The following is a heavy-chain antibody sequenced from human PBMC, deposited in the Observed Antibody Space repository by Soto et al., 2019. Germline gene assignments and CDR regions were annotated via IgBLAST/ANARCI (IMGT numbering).Heavy chain of an antibody. V-gene: IGHV1-69*13. D-gene: IGHD2-8*01. CDR2: IIPIFGTA. J-gene: IGHJ5*02. CDR1: GGTFSSYA. Sequence: SVKVSCKASGGTFSSYAISWVRQAPGQGLEWMGGIIPIFGTANYAQKFQGRVTITADESTSTAYMELSSLRSEDTAVYYCALNHYAKYNWFDPWGQGTLVTVSS. CDR3: ALNHYAKYNWFDP.